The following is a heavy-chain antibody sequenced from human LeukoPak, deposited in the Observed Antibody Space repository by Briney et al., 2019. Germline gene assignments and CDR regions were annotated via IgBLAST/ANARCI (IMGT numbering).Heavy chain of an antibody. CDR3: AKTRPLDSSSWSHGDY. CDR1: GLILNSYG. CDR2: IWFDGKNE. Sequence: PGGSLRLSCAASGLILNSYGMHWVRQAPGKGLEWVADIWFDGKNEHFADSVRGRFAISRDTSKNTLYLQMNSLRAEDTAVYYCAKTRPLDSSSWSHGDYWGQGTLVTVSS. J-gene: IGHJ4*02. V-gene: IGHV3-33*06. D-gene: IGHD6-13*01.